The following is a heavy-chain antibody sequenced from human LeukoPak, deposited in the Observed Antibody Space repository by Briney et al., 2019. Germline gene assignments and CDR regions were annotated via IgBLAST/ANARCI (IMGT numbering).Heavy chain of an antibody. V-gene: IGHV3-7*01. CDR3: ASPRRSGYSDQGYFDY. J-gene: IGHJ4*02. CDR1: GFTFSSYW. CDR2: IKQDGSEK. D-gene: IGHD5-12*01. Sequence: GGSLRLFCAASGFTFSSYWMSWVRQAPGKGLEWVANIKQDGSEKYYVDSVEGRFTISRDNAKNSLYLQMNSLRAEDTAVYYCASPRRSGYSDQGYFDYWGQGTLVSVSS.